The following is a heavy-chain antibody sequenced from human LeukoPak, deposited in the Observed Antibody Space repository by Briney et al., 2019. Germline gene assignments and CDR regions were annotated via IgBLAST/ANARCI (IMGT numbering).Heavy chain of an antibody. CDR1: GFTFSSYG. D-gene: IGHD1-26*01. Sequence: PGGSLRLSCAASGFTFSSYGMHWVRQAPGKGLEWVAFIRYDGSNKYYADSVKGRFTISRDNSKNTLYLQMNSLRAEDTAVYYCARGVEKWELWEYIDYWGQGTLVTVSS. J-gene: IGHJ4*02. CDR2: IRYDGSNK. V-gene: IGHV3-30*02. CDR3: ARGVEKWELWEYIDY.